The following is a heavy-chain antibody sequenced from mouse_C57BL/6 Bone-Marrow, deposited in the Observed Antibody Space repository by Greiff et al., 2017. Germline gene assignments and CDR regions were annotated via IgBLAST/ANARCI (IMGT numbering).Heavy chain of an antibody. D-gene: IGHD1-1*01. CDR2: IYPRSGNT. V-gene: IGHV1-81*01. Sequence: VQLQQSGAELARPGASVKLSCTASGYTFTSYGISWVKQRTGQGLEWIGEIYPRSGNTYYNEKFKGQATLTADKSSSTAYMELRSLTSEDSAVYFCGIYYYGSSYLAWFAYWGQGTLVTVSA. CDR1: GYTFTSYG. CDR3: GIYYYGSSYLAWFAY. J-gene: IGHJ3*01.